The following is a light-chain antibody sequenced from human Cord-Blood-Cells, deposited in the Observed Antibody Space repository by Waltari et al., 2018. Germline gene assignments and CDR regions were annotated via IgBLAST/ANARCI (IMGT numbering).Light chain of an antibody. Sequence: DIQMTQSPSSASASAAARVIITCRASQGMSSWLAWYQQKPGKAPKLLIYAASSLQSGVPSRFSGSGSGADFTHTISSLQPEDFATYYCQQANSFPRTFGQGTKVEIK. J-gene: IGKJ1*01. CDR1: QGMSSW. CDR3: QQANSFPRT. V-gene: IGKV1-12*01. CDR2: AAS.